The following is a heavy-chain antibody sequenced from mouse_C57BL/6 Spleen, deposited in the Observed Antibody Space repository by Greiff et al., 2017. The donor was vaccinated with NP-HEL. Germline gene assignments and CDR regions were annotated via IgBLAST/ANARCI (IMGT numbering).Heavy chain of an antibody. CDR3: AREGYYVGAMDY. CDR2: INYDGSST. Sequence: EVMLVESEGGLVQPGSSMKLSCTASGFTFSDYYMAWIRQVPEKGLEWVANINYDGSSTYYLDSLKSRFIISRDNAKNILYLQMSSLKSEDTATYYCAREGYYVGAMDYWGKGASVTVSS. J-gene: IGHJ4*01. CDR1: GFTFSDYY. D-gene: IGHD2-3*01. V-gene: IGHV5-16*01.